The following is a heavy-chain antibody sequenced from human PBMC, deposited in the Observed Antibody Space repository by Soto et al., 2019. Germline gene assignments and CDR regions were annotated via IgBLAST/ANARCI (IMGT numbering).Heavy chain of an antibody. J-gene: IGHJ4*02. CDR1: GFSLSTNGVG. CDR3: GHLSNYAFDY. Sequence: QITLKESGPPLVKPTQTLTLTCSFSGFSLSTNGVGVGWIRQPPGKALECLALIYWDDDKRYSPSLMSRLTITKDTSKNQVVLTMTNVDSVDTATYYCGHLSNYAFDYWGQGTLVTVSS. V-gene: IGHV2-5*02. CDR2: IYWDDDK. D-gene: IGHD3-16*01.